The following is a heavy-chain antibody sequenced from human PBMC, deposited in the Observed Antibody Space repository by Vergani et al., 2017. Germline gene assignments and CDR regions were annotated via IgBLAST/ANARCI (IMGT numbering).Heavy chain of an antibody. J-gene: IGHJ6*03. CDR1: GYSISSNYY. CDR2: IYHSGST. Sequence: QVQLQESGPGLVKPSETLSLTCAVSGYSISSNYYWTWIRQPPGKGLYWVGTIYHSGSTYYNPSLRSRVTISLDTSKNQFSLKLSSVTAADPAVYFCARADYYYYYMDVWGKGTTVTVSS. CDR3: ARADYYYYYMDV. V-gene: IGHV4-38-2*01.